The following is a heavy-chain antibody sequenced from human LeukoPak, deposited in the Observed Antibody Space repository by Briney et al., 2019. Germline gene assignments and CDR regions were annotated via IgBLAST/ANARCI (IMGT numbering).Heavy chain of an antibody. V-gene: IGHV4-4*02. CDR3: ARAHYDFWSGYYSQIDY. D-gene: IGHD3-3*01. CDR2: INHSGST. J-gene: IGHJ4*02. CDR1: GGSISSSSGNC. Sequence: SQTLSLTCAVSGGSISSSSGNCWTWVRQPPGKGLEWIGEINHSGSTNYNPSLKSRVTISVDTSKNQFSLKLSSVTAADTAVYYCARAHYDFWSGYYSQIDYWGQGTLVTVSS.